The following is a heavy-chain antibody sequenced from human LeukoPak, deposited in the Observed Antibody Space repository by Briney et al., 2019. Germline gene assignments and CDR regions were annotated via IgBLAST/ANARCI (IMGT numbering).Heavy chain of an antibody. CDR3: ANILPYYYGSGSYSRGSGDYFDY. CDR1: GFIFSSYG. CDR2: ISYDGSNK. D-gene: IGHD3-10*01. Sequence: PGRSLRLSCAASGFIFSSYGMHWVRQAPGKGLEWVAVISYDGSNKYYADSVKGRFTISRDNSKNTLYLQMNSLRAEDTAVYYCANILPYYYGSGSYSRGSGDYFDYWGQGTLVTVSS. V-gene: IGHV3-30*18. J-gene: IGHJ4*02.